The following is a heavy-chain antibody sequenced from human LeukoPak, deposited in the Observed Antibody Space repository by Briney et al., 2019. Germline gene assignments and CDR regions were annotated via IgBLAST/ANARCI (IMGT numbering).Heavy chain of an antibody. CDR3: ARDNIVVVPAAIRTDYYYYYGVDV. Sequence: GGSLRLSCAASGFTFSSYSMNWVRQAPGKGLEWVSSISSSSSYIYYADSVKGRFTISRDNAKNSLYLQMNSLRAEDTAVYYCARDNIVVVPAAIRTDYYYYYGVDVWGQGTTVTVSS. J-gene: IGHJ6*02. D-gene: IGHD2-2*02. V-gene: IGHV3-21*01. CDR2: ISSSSSYI. CDR1: GFTFSSYS.